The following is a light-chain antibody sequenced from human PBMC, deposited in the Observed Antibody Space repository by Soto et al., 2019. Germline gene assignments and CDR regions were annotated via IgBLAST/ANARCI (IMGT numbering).Light chain of an antibody. CDR2: GAS. CDR3: QQHSNWPLT. J-gene: IGKJ4*01. CDR1: QSVSSAS. Sequence: IVLTQSPGTLSLSPGERGTLYCRASQSVSSASLAWYQQRPGQAPRLLIYGASSRATGVPDRFSGGGSGTDFTLTISRLEPEDFAVYYCQQHSNWPLTFGGGTKVEIK. V-gene: IGKV3D-20*02.